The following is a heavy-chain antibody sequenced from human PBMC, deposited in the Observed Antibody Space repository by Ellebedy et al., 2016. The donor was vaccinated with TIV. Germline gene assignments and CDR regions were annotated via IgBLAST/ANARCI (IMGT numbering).Heavy chain of an antibody. CDR3: ASLRRRITLGRGAGH. CDR2: INDSGRT. V-gene: IGHV4-39*07. Sequence: MPSETLSLTCTVSGGSISSSGYSWGWIRQPPGRGLEWIGEINDSGRTTYNPSLKSRVSISGDTSKNQFSLELSSVTAADTAVYYCASLRRRITLGRGAGHWGQGILVTVSS. D-gene: IGHD3-10*01. CDR1: GGSISSSGYS. J-gene: IGHJ4*02.